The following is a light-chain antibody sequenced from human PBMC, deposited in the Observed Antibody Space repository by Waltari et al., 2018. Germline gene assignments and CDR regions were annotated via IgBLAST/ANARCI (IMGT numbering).Light chain of an antibody. CDR3: QKYGTLPAT. Sequence: EIVLTQSPGTLSLSPGERATLSRRASQSVRRFLAWYQQKLGQAPRILIYEATSRATGIPDRFSGSGFGTDFSLIISRLEPEDFAVYYCQKYGTLPATFGQGTKVEIK. V-gene: IGKV3-20*01. J-gene: IGKJ1*01. CDR2: EAT. CDR1: QSVRRF.